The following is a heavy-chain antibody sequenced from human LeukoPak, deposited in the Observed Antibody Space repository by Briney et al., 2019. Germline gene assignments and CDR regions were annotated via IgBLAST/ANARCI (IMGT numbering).Heavy chain of an antibody. CDR2: ISYDGSNK. V-gene: IGHV3-30-3*01. Sequence: GGSLRLSCAASGFTFSSYAMHWVRQAPGKGLEWVAVISYDGSNKYYADSVKGRFTISRDNSKNTLYLQMNSLRAEDTAVSYCARAGSSGWSTNDYWGPGTLVTVSS. J-gene: IGHJ4*02. CDR1: GFTFSSYA. CDR3: ARAGSSGWSTNDY. D-gene: IGHD6-19*01.